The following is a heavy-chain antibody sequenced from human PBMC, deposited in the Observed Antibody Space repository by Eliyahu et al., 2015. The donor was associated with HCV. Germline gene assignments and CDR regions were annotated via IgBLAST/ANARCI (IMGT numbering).Heavy chain of an antibody. J-gene: IGHJ5*02. CDR1: GFSLSTSGVG. Sequence: QITLKESGPTLVKPTQTLTLTCTFSGFSLSTSGVGVGWIRQPPGKALEWLALIYWNDDKRYSPSLKSRLTITKDTSKNQVVLTMTNMDPVDTATYYCAHRRRETYCSGGSCYPDNWFDPWGQGTLVTVSS. CDR2: IYWNDDK. CDR3: AHRRRETYCSGGSCYPDNWFDP. D-gene: IGHD2-15*01. V-gene: IGHV2-5*01.